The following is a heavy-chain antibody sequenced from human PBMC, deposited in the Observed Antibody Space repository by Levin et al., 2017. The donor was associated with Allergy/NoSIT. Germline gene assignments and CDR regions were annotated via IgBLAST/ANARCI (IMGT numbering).Heavy chain of an antibody. CDR3: ARDWYDVLTGCYNRNYYYGMDV. CDR2: ISYDGSNE. CDR1: GFTFSNFS. D-gene: IGHD3-9*01. J-gene: IGHJ6*02. V-gene: IGHV3-30-3*01. Sequence: GGSLRLSCAASGFTFSNFSMHWVRQAPGKGLEWVTVISYDGSNEYYADSVKGRFTISRDNSKNTLYLQVSSLRADDTAVYYCARDWYDVLTGCYNRNYYYGMDVWGQGTTVTVSS.